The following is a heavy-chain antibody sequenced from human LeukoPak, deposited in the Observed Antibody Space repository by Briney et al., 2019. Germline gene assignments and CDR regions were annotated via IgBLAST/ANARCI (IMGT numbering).Heavy chain of an antibody. D-gene: IGHD3-9*01. Sequence: ASVKVSCKASGYTITGYYIHWVRQAPGQGLEWMGWIDPSSGGSTYAQKFQGRVTMIRDTSISTAYMELSRLGSDDTAVYYCTRDYNILTGYSHLIDYWGQGTLVTVSS. V-gene: IGHV1-2*02. CDR3: TRDYNILTGYSHLIDY. J-gene: IGHJ4*02. CDR2: IDPSSGGS. CDR1: GYTITGYY.